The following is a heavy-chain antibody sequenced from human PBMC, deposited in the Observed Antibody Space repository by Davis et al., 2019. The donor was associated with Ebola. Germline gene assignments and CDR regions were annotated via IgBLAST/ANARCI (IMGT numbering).Heavy chain of an antibody. CDR3: ARGPGSSSLGWYFDL. J-gene: IGHJ2*01. V-gene: IGHV4-59*12. D-gene: IGHD6-6*01. CDR2: IYYSGST. Sequence: PGGSLRLSCTVSGGSISSYYWSWIRQPPGKGLEWIGYIYYSGSTNYNPSLKSRVTISVDTSKNQFSLKLSSVTAADTAVYYCARGPGSSSLGWYFDLWGRGTLVTVSS. CDR1: GGSISSYY.